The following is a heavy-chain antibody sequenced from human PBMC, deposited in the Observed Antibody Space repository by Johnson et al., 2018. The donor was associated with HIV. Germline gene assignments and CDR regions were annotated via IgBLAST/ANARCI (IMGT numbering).Heavy chain of an antibody. CDR2: ISGSGGST. J-gene: IGHJ3*02. Sequence: VQLVESGGGVVQPGRSLRLSCAASGFTFSSYAMSWVRQAPGKGLEWVSAISGSGGSTYYADSVKGRFTITRDNAKNSLYLQMNSLRAEDTAVYYCARFGLDAFDIWGQGTMVTVSS. V-gene: IGHV3-23*04. CDR1: GFTFSSYA. D-gene: IGHD3/OR15-3a*01. CDR3: ARFGLDAFDI.